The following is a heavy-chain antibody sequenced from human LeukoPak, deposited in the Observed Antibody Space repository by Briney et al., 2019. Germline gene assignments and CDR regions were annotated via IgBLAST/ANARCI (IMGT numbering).Heavy chain of an antibody. V-gene: IGHV3-23*01. CDR2: ISGSGGST. J-gene: IGHJ6*02. CDR3: AKDRSRYCSSTSCLNGMDV. Sequence: GGSLRLSCAASGFTFSSYAMSWVRQAPEKGLEWVSAISGSGGSTYYADSVKGRFTISRDNSKNTLYLQMNSLRAEDTAVYYCAKDRSRYCSSTSCLNGMDVWGQGTTVTVSS. D-gene: IGHD2-2*01. CDR1: GFTFSSYA.